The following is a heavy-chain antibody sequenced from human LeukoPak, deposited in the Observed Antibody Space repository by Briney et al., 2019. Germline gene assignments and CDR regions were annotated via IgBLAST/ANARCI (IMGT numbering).Heavy chain of an antibody. J-gene: IGHJ3*02. CDR1: GGSFSGYY. CDR2: INHSGST. V-gene: IGHV4-34*01. CDR3: ARHGYYYDSSGYSDAFDI. D-gene: IGHD3-22*01. Sequence: PSETLSLTCAVYGGSFSGYYWSWIRQPPGKGLEWIGEINHSGSTNYNPSLKSRVTISVDTSKNQFSLKLSSVTAADTAVYYCARHGYYYDSSGYSDAFDIWGQGTMVTVSS.